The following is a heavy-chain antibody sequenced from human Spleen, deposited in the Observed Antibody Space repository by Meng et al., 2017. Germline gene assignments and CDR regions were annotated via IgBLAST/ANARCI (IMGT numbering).Heavy chain of an antibody. CDR2: IKQDGSEK. CDR3: ARDVAGRGGY. CDR1: GFTFSSYW. V-gene: IGHV3-7*01. D-gene: IGHD1-26*01. Sequence: GESLKISCAASGFTFSSYWMNWVRQAPGKGMEWVTNIKQDGSEKSYVDSVKGRFTISRDNAKNTLYLQMNSLRGEDTAVYYCARDVAGRGGYWGQGTLVTVSS. J-gene: IGHJ4*02.